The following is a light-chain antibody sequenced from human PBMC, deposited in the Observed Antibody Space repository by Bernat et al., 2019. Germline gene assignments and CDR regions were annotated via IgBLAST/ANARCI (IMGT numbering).Light chain of an antibody. CDR2: DVN. CDR1: SSDVGSYNR. J-gene: IGLJ1*01. V-gene: IGLV2-23*02. Sequence: QSALTQPASVSGSPGQSITISCTGTSSDVGSYNRVSWYQQYPGKAPKLMIYDVNKRPSGVSDRFSGSKSGHTASLTISGLQAVDEADYYCCSCAGSPTYVFGTGTKVTVL. CDR3: CSCAGSPTYV.